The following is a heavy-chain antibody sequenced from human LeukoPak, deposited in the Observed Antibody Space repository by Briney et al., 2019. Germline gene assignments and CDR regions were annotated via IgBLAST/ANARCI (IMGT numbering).Heavy chain of an antibody. CDR2: IDTNTGNP. Sequence: ASVKVSCKASGYTFTSYAMNWVRQAPGQGLEWMGWIDTNTGNPTYAQGFTGRFVFSLDTSVSTAYLQISSPKAEDTAVYYCARARRLGELSFGVYWGQGTLVTVSS. CDR3: ARARRLGELSFGVY. CDR1: GYTFTSYA. J-gene: IGHJ4*02. D-gene: IGHD3-16*02. V-gene: IGHV7-4-1*02.